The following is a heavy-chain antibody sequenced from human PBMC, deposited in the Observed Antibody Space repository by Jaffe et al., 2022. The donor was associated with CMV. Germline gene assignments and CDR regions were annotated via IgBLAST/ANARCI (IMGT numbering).Heavy chain of an antibody. J-gene: IGHJ4*02. D-gene: IGHD3-22*01. CDR2: IYYSGST. V-gene: IGHV4-39*01. CDR3: ARQQGVVWIVVDLDPYYFDY. Sequence: QLQLQESGPGLVKPSETLSLTCTVSGGSISSSSYYWGWIRQPPGKGLEWIGSIYYSGSTYYNPSLKSRVTISVDTSKNQFSLKLSSVTAADTAVYYCARQQGVVWIVVDLDPYYFDYWGQGTLVTVSS. CDR1: GGSISSSSYY.